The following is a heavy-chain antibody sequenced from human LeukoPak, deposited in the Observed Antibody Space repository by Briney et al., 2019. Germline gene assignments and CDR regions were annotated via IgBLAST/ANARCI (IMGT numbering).Heavy chain of an antibody. D-gene: IGHD6-13*01. Sequence: GGSLRLSCAASGFTFSSYEMNWVRQAPGKGLEWVSYISSSGSTIYYADSVKGRFTISRDNAKNSLYLQMNSLRAEDTAVYYCARARKAAAVDYWGQGTLVTVSS. J-gene: IGHJ4*02. CDR2: ISSSGSTI. V-gene: IGHV3-48*03. CDR3: ARARKAAAVDY. CDR1: GFTFSSYE.